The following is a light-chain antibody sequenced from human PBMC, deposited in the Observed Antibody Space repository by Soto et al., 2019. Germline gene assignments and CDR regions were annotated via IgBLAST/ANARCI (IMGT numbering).Light chain of an antibody. CDR1: QGISTY. J-gene: IGKJ5*01. Sequence: DIQMTQSPSSLSASVGDRVTITCRASQGISTYLNWYQQKPGKAPKLLIYAASSLQSGVPSRFSGSGSGTEFTLTIGGLQPDDFATYYCQQFNSYPITFGQGTRLEI. V-gene: IGKV1-39*01. CDR3: QQFNSYPIT. CDR2: AAS.